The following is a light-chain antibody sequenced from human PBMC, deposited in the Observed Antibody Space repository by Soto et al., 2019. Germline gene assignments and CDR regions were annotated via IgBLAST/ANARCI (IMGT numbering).Light chain of an antibody. V-gene: IGKV1-5*03. J-gene: IGKJ5*01. Sequence: VGDRVTITCRASQTISSWLAWYQQKPGKAPKLLIYKASTLKSGVPSRFSGSGSGTDFTLTISSLQSEDFAVYYCQQYTQWPITFGQGTRLEIK. CDR2: KAS. CDR3: QQYTQWPIT. CDR1: QTISSW.